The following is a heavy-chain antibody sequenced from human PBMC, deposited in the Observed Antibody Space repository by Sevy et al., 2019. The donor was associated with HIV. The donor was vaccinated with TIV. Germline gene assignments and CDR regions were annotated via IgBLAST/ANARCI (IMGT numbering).Heavy chain of an antibody. D-gene: IGHD4-17*01. CDR1: GFTLSDYY. CDR3: ARDHEKDGDLGDYYYYAMDV. CDR2: ISGSGDSI. V-gene: IGHV3-11*01. J-gene: IGHJ6*02. Sequence: GESLKISCAASGFTLSDYYTSWIRQAPGKGLQWISYISGSGDSIYYADSVKGRFTISRDNTKNSLYLQMNRLRAEDTAVYFCARDHEKDGDLGDYYYYAMDVWGQGTTVTVSS.